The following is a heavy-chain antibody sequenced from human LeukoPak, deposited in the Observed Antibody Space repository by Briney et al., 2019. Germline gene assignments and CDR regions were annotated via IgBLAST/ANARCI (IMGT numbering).Heavy chain of an antibody. CDR2: INPNNGDT. CDR1: GYTFTGYY. J-gene: IGHJ4*02. D-gene: IGHD3-22*01. CDR3: AREAVVTDFFDY. Sequence: ASVKVSCKASGYTFTGYYMHWVRQAPGQGLEWMGWINPNNGDTSYAQKFQGWVTMTRDTSISTAYMELSRLKSDDTAVYYCAREAVVTDFFDYWGQGTLVTVSS. V-gene: IGHV1-2*04.